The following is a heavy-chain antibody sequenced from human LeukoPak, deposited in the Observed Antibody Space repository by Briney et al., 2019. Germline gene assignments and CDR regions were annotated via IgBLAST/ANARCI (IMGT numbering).Heavy chain of an antibody. V-gene: IGHV3-21*04. CDR2: ISSSSSYI. D-gene: IGHD1-26*01. CDR1: GFTFSSYS. CDR3: AIDSGRGWFDP. J-gene: IGHJ5*02. Sequence: GGSLRLSCAASGFTFSSYSMNWVRQAPGKGLEWVSSISSSSSYIYYADSVKGRFTISGDNAKNSLYLQMNSLRAEDTAVYYCAIDSGRGWFDPWGQGTLVTVSS.